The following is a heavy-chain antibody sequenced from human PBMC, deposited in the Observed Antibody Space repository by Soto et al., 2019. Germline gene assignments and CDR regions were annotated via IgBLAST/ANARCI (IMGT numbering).Heavy chain of an antibody. D-gene: IGHD3-9*01. Sequence: SLRLSCAASGFTFSSYGMHWVRQAPGKGLEWVAVIWYDGSNKYYADSVKGRFTISRDNSKNTLYLQMNSLRAEDTAVYYCARENYDILTGYYMRRWFDPWGQGTLVTVSS. CDR3: ARENYDILTGYYMRRWFDP. J-gene: IGHJ5*02. CDR2: IWYDGSNK. CDR1: GFTFSSYG. V-gene: IGHV3-33*01.